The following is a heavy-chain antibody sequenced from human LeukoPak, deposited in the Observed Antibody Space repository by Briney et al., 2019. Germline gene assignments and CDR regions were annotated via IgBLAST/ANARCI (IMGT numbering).Heavy chain of an antibody. CDR2: ISPNGVIT. D-gene: IGHD5-24*01. V-gene: IGHV3-23*01. J-gene: IGHJ4*02. Sequence: GGSLRLSCAASGFTFSSHGMNWVRQAPGKGLEWVSGISPNGVITYHADSVKGRFTISRDNSKGTVYLQMNSLRLEDTAVYYCAKDDAWLQYGNWGRGTLVTVSS. CDR1: GFTFSSHG. CDR3: AKDDAWLQYGN.